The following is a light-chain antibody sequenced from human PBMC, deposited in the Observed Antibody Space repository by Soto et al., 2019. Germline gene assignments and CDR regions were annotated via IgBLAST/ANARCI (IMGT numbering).Light chain of an antibody. Sequence: QSVLTQSPSASASLGASVKLTCTLSSGHSSYAIAWHQQQPEKGPRYLMKLNSDGSHNKGDGIPDRFSGSSSGAERYLTISSLQSEEEADYYCQTWGTGINWVFGGGTKVTVL. CDR3: QTWGTGINWV. CDR2: LNSDGSH. V-gene: IGLV4-69*01. J-gene: IGLJ3*02. CDR1: SGHSSYA.